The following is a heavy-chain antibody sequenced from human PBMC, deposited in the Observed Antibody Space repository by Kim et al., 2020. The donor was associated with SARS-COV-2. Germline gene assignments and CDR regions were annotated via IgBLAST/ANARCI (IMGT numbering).Heavy chain of an antibody. CDR1: GGSVISGSHY. CDR3: ARDRRRGEYYFDY. D-gene: IGHD3-10*01. V-gene: IGHV4-61*01. J-gene: IGHJ4*02. Sequence: SETLSFTCTVSGGSVISGSHYWSWIRQPPGKGLEWIGYIYDSGSTNYNPSLKSRVTISIDTSKNQFSLKLSSVTAADTAVYYCARDRRRGEYYFDYWGQGTLVTVSS. CDR2: IYDSGST.